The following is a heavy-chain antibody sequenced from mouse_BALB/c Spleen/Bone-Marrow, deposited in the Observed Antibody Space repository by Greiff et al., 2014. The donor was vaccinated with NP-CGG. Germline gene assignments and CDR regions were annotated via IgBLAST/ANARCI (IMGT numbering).Heavy chain of an antibody. J-gene: IGHJ2*01. CDR2: IDPSDSEI. V-gene: IGHV1-61*01. CDR3: VRKYGKGGDY. CDR1: GYTFTGYW. D-gene: IGHD2-10*02. Sequence: QVHVKQSGAEVVRPGASVKLSCKASGYTFTGYWMNWVKQRPGQGLEWIGMIDPSDSEIHYNPMFRDKATLTVDKSSSTDYMQLSSLTSDDSAVYYCVRKYGKGGDYWGQGTTLTVSS.